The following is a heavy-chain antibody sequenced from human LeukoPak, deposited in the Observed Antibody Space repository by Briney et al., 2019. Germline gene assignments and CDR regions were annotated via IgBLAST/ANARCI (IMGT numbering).Heavy chain of an antibody. Sequence: GGSLRLSCAASGFTFSRYSMNWVRQAPGKGLEWISYISSGSSTIYYADSVKGRFTISRDNAKNSLYLQMNSLKDEDTAVYYCARDRGGYCTSTSCYGIDYWGQGTLVTVSS. V-gene: IGHV3-48*02. CDR2: ISSGSSTI. CDR3: ARDRGGYCTSTSCYGIDY. D-gene: IGHD2-2*01. CDR1: GFTFSRYS. J-gene: IGHJ4*02.